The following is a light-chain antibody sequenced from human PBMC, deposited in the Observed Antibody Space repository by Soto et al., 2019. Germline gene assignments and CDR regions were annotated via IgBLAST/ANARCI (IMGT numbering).Light chain of an antibody. J-gene: IGKJ1*01. Sequence: DIVMTQSPDSLTVSLGERATINCKSSQSILYSPNNKNYLAWYQHKPGQPPKLLIYWASMRVSGVPDRFRGSGSGTEFTLTISSLQAEDVAVCYCQPYADTPKKLGQGTKVEIK. V-gene: IGKV4-1*01. CDR3: QPYADTPKK. CDR1: QSILYSPNNKNY. CDR2: WAS.